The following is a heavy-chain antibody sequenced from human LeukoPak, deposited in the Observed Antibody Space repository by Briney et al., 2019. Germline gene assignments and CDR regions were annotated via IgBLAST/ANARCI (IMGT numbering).Heavy chain of an antibody. J-gene: IGHJ6*02. CDR3: ARDQGIAAAGAYGMDV. Sequence: PGGSLRLSCAASGFTFSDYYMSWIRQAPGKGLEWVSYISSSSSYTNYADSVKGRFTISRDNAKNSLYLQMNSLRAEDTAVYYCARDQGIAAAGAYGMDVRGQGTTVTVSS. V-gene: IGHV3-11*05. CDR2: ISSSSSYT. D-gene: IGHD6-13*01. CDR1: GFTFSDYY.